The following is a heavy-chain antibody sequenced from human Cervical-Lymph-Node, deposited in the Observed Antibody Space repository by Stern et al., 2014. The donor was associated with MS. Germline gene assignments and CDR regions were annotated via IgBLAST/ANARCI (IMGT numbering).Heavy chain of an antibody. CDR3: ARSSTVSPNAFDI. CDR1: GGSISSGGYS. J-gene: IGHJ3*02. V-gene: IGHV4-30-2*01. Sequence: QLQLQESGSGLVKPSQTLSLTCAVSGGSISSGGYSWSWIRQPPGKGLEWIGYIYHSGSTYYHPSLKSRVPISEDRPKNQFSLQLSSVTAADTAVYYCARSSTVSPNAFDIWGQGPMVTVSS. D-gene: IGHD4-17*01. CDR2: IYHSGST.